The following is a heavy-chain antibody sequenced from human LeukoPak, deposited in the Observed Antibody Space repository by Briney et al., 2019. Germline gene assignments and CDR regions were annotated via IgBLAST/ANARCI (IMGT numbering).Heavy chain of an antibody. CDR3: ARVDSSSWYDY. V-gene: IGHV4-61*02. J-gene: IGHJ4*02. Sequence: SQTLSRTCTVSGGSISSGSYYWSWIRQPAGKGLEWIGRIYTSGSTNYNPSLKSRVTISVDTSKNQFSLKLSSVTAADTAVYYCARVDSSSWYDYWGQGTLVTVSS. CDR2: IYTSGST. CDR1: GGSISSGSYY. D-gene: IGHD6-13*01.